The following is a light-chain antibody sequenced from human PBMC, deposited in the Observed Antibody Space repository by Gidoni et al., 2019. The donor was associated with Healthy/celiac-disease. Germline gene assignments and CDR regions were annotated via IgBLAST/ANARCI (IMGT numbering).Light chain of an antibody. CDR2: GAS. CDR3: QQYNNRPPT. J-gene: IGKJ4*01. V-gene: IGKV3-15*01. Sequence: EIVMTQSPATLSVSPGDRATLSCRASQSVSSNLAWYQQKPGQAPRLLIYGASTRATGIPARFSGSGSGTEFTLTISSLQSEDFAVYYCQQYNNRPPTFGGGTKVEIK. CDR1: QSVSSN.